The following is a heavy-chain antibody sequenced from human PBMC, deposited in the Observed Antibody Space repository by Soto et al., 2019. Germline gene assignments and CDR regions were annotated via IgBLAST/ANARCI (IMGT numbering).Heavy chain of an antibody. V-gene: IGHV1-46*03. CDR3: ARSVGPAADANNYYYYYYYMDV. Sequence: QVQLVQSGAEVKKPGASVKVSCKASGYTFTSYYMHWVRQAPGQGLEWMGIINPSGGSTSYPQKCQGRVTMTRDTSTSTVYMELSSLRPEDTAVYYCARSVGPAADANNYYYYYYYMDVWGKGTTVTVSS. J-gene: IGHJ6*03. D-gene: IGHD2-2*01. CDR2: INPSGGST. CDR1: GYTFTSYY.